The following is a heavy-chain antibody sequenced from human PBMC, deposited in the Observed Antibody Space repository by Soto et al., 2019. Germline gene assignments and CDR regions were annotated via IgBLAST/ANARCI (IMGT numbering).Heavy chain of an antibody. V-gene: IGHV1-69*13. CDR2: IIPIFGTA. Sequence: SVKVSCKASGGTFSSYAISWVRQAPGQGLEWMGGIIPIFGTANYAQKFQGRVTITADESTSTAYMELSSLRSEDTAVYYCGMGDGYNEYYFDYWGQGTLVTGSS. CDR1: GGTFSSYA. D-gene: IGHD5-12*01. J-gene: IGHJ4*02. CDR3: GMGDGYNEYYFDY.